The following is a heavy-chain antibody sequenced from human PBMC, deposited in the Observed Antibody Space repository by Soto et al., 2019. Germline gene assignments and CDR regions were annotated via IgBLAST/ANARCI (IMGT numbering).Heavy chain of an antibody. D-gene: IGHD4-17*01. Sequence: QLQLQESGPGLVKPSETLSLTCTVSGGSISSSSYYWGWIRQPPGKGLEGIGSIYYSGSTYYNPSLTRRFPISVEQSKNPLSLTLSSVTADDTAVYYCARSMTTVVTLDYWGQGTLVTVSS. J-gene: IGHJ4*02. V-gene: IGHV4-39*01. CDR1: GGSISSSSYY. CDR3: ARSMTTVVTLDY. CDR2: IYYSGST.